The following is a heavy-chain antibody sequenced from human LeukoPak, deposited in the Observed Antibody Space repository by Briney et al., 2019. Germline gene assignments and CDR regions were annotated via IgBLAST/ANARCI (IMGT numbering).Heavy chain of an antibody. CDR3: ARGLKARLSAFDF. V-gene: IGHV3-48*01. D-gene: IGHD2/OR15-2a*01. CDR1: GFTVSSNE. CDR2: ISGSGSTI. Sequence: PGGSLRLSCAASGFTVSSNEMSWVRQAPGKGLEWVSYISGSGSTIHYADSVRGRFTISRDNAKDSLYLQMNSLRAEDTAVYYCARGLKARLSAFDFWGQGTMVAVSS. J-gene: IGHJ3*01.